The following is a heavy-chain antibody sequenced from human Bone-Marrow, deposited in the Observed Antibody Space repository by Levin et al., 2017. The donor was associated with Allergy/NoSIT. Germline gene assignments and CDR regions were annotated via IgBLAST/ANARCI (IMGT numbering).Heavy chain of an antibody. D-gene: IGHD5-24*01. V-gene: IGHV4-34*01. Sequence: SETLSLTCAVYGGSFSGYYWSWIRQPPGKGLEWIGEINHSGSTNYNPSLKSRVTISVDTSKNQFSLKLSSVTAADTAVYYCARGGLEMATIFGMDVWGQGTTVTVSS. J-gene: IGHJ6*02. CDR2: INHSGST. CDR3: ARGGLEMATIFGMDV. CDR1: GGSFSGYY.